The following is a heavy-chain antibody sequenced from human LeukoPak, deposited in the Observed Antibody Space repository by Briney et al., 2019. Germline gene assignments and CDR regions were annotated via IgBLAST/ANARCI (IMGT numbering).Heavy chain of an antibody. Sequence: SVKVSCKASGGTFSSYAISWGRQAPGQGLEWMGGVIPIFGTANYAQKFQGRVTITADESTSTAYMELSSLRSEDTAVYYCARDLTSGNFDYWGQGTLVTVSS. V-gene: IGHV1-69*13. CDR2: VIPIFGTA. CDR1: GGTFSSYA. CDR3: ARDLTSGNFDY. D-gene: IGHD3-10*01. J-gene: IGHJ4*02.